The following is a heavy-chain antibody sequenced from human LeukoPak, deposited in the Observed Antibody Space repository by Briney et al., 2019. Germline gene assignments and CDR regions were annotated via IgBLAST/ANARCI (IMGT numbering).Heavy chain of an antibody. J-gene: IGHJ4*02. CDR1: GFTFDDYA. V-gene: IGHV3-9*01. CDR3: AKEALRGGYGYVHFDY. Sequence: PGRSLRLSCAASGFTFDDYAMHWVRQAPGKGLEWVSGISWNSGSMGYADSVKGRFTISRDNAKNSLYLQMNSLRAEDTALYYCAKEALRGGYGYVHFDYWGQGTLVTVSS. D-gene: IGHD5-18*01. CDR2: ISWNSGSM.